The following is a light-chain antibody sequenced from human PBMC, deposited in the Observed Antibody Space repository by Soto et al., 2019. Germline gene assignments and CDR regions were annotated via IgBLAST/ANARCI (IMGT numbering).Light chain of an antibody. CDR3: QQYGSSGT. J-gene: IGKJ1*01. CDR2: AAS. CDR1: QSVSNSY. Sequence: ETVLTQSPGTLSLSPGERATLSCRASQSVSNSYIAWYQQKRGQAPRLLIYAASSRATGIPDRFSGSGSGTDFTLTISRLDPEDFAVYYCQQYGSSGTFGQGTKVDIK. V-gene: IGKV3-20*01.